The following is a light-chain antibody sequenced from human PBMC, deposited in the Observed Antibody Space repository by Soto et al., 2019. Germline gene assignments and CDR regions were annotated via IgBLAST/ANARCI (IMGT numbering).Light chain of an antibody. CDR1: HRFXNNY. Sequence: LLTQSPCTVSLSPGDRATLSCMARHRFXNNYLARYEQKPGKAPRLPICGASNRATGIPDMFSGSGSGTDFTLTISRLEPEEVAVYYCQQYGSSGTFGQGTKVDIK. V-gene: IGKV3-20*01. CDR3: QQYGSSGT. J-gene: IGKJ1*01. CDR2: GAS.